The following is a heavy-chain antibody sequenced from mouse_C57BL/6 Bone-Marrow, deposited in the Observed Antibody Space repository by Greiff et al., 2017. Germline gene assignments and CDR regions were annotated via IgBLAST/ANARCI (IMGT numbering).Heavy chain of an antibody. D-gene: IGHD1-1*01. V-gene: IGHV5-6*01. CDR3: ARHGNYYGSSIDY. Sequence: EVKLVESGGDLVKPGGSLKLSCAASGFTFSSYGMSWVRQTPDKRLEWVATISSGGSYTYYPDSVKGRFTISRDNAKNPLYLQMSSLKSEDTAMYYCARHGNYYGSSIDYWGQGTTLTVSS. CDR1: GFTFSSYG. J-gene: IGHJ2*01. CDR2: ISSGGSYT.